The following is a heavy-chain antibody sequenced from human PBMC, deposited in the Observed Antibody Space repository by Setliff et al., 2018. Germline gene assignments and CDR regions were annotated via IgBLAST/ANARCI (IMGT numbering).Heavy chain of an antibody. D-gene: IGHD3-10*01. V-gene: IGHV1-69*13. Sequence: RASVKVSFKASGGTFNTYGLSWVRQAPGQGLEWMGGIIPIIGEPNYAQKFQGRVTITADESTSTAYMELRSLKSEDTAVYYCAREALQRAGLYFFDIWGQGMLVTVSS. J-gene: IGHJ4*02. CDR2: IIPIIGEP. CDR3: AREALQRAGLYFFDI. CDR1: GGTFNTYG.